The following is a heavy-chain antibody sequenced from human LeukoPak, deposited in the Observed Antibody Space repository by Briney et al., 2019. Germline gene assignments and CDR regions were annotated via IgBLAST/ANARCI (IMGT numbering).Heavy chain of an antibody. CDR3: ARERGVAVAEFDY. J-gene: IGHJ4*02. CDR2: ISYDGSNK. CDR1: GFTFSSYG. D-gene: IGHD6-19*01. Sequence: GGSLRLSCAASGFTFSSYGMHWVRQAPGKGLEWVAVISYDGSNKYYADSVKGRFTISRDNSKNTLYLQMNSLRAEDTAVYYCARERGVAVAEFDYWGQGTLVTVSS. V-gene: IGHV3-30*03.